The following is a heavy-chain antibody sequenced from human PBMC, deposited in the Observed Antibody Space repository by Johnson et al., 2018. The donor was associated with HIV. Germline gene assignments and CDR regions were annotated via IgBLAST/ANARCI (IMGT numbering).Heavy chain of an antibody. D-gene: IGHD1-7*01. CDR1: GFTFSSYA. V-gene: IGHV3-30-3*01. CDR3: ASWNYFDAFDI. J-gene: IGHJ3*02. Sequence: QVQLVESGGGLVQPGGSLRLSCAASGFTFSSYAMHWVRQAPGKGLEWVAVISYDGSNKYYADSVKGRFTISRDNSKNTLYLQMNSLRAEDTAVYYCASWNYFDAFDIWGQGTMVTVSS. CDR2: ISYDGSNK.